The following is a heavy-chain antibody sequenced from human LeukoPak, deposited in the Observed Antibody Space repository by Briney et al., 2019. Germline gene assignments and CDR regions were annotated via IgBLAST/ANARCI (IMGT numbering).Heavy chain of an antibody. CDR1: GLTVSSNY. J-gene: IGHJ3*02. CDR2: IYSGGST. V-gene: IGHV3-53*01. Sequence: GGSLRLSCAASGLTVSSNYMSWVRQAPGKGLEWVSVIYSGGSTYYADSVKGRFTISRDKSKSTLYLQMNSLRAEDTAVYYCARERDAFDIWGQGTMVTVSS. CDR3: ARERDAFDI.